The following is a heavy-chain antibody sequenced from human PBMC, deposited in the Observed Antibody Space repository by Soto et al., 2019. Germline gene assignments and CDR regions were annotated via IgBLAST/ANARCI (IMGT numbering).Heavy chain of an antibody. V-gene: IGHV3-23*01. D-gene: IGHD2-8*01. CDR2: ISGSGTNT. CDR1: GFTFSDYA. J-gene: IGHJ4*02. Sequence: EVQLLESGGGLVQPGGSLRLSCAASGFTFSDYAMTWVRQAPGKGLQCVSAISGSGTNTYYPDSVKGRFTISRDNSKNTLYLQINSLRAEDTAVYYCVKTALMVYAPPAYYFDKWGQGTLVTVSS. CDR3: VKTALMVYAPPAYYFDK.